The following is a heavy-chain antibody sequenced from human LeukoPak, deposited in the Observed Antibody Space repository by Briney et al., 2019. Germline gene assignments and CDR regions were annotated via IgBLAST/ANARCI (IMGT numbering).Heavy chain of an antibody. CDR1: GFTFDDYA. D-gene: IGHD3-22*01. CDR2: ISWNSVIL. Sequence: GGSLRLSCAASGFTFDDYAMHGVRQAPGKGLEWVSGISWNSVILGYADSVKGRFTTSRDTANNSLYLPMTSLRAEDTALYYCAKDMGPMYYYDSSGYFDYWGQGTLGTVSS. CDR3: AKDMGPMYYYDSSGYFDY. J-gene: IGHJ4*02. V-gene: IGHV3-9*01.